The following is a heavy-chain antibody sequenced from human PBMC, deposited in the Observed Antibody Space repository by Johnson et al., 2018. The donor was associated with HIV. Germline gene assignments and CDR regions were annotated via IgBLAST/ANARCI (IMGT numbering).Heavy chain of an antibody. CDR2: SRDKTNSYTT. Sequence: VQLVESGGGVVRPGGSLRLSCVGSGFTLTDHYMDWVRQAPGKGLEWVGRSRDKTNSYTTEYAASVKGRFTISRDDSKNSLYLQMSSLQTEDTAVYYCARRAYCDDDAFDIWGQGTMVTVSS. D-gene: IGHD2-21*01. CDR3: ARRAYCDDDAFDI. CDR1: GFTLTDHY. J-gene: IGHJ3*02. V-gene: IGHV3-72*01.